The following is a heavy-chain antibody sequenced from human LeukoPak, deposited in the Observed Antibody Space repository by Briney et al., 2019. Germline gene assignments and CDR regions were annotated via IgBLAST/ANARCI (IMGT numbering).Heavy chain of an antibody. CDR3: AKDPSSGWYAHYYYGMDV. CDR2: ISYDGSNK. D-gene: IGHD6-19*01. J-gene: IGHJ6*02. V-gene: IGHV3-30*18. Sequence: GRSLRLSCAASGFTFSSYGMHWVRQAPGKGLERVAVISYDGSNKYYADSVKGRFTISRDNSKNTLYLQMNSLRAEDTAVYYCAKDPSSGWYAHYYYGMDVWGQGTTVTVSS. CDR1: GFTFSSYG.